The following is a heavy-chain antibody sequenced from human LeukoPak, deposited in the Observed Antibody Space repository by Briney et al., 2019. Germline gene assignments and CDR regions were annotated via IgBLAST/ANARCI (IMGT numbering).Heavy chain of an antibody. V-gene: IGHV1-69*13. Sequence: ASVKVSCKASGGTFSSYAISWVRQAPGQGLEWMGGIIPIFGTANYAQKFQGRVTITADESTSTAYMELSSLRSEDTAVYYCATETDYNSSSGDYWGQGTLVTVSS. CDR1: GGTFSSYA. J-gene: IGHJ4*02. CDR3: ATETDYNSSSGDY. CDR2: IIPIFGTA. D-gene: IGHD6-6*01.